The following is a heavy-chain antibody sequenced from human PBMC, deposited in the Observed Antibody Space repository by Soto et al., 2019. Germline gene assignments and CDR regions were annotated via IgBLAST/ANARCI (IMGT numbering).Heavy chain of an antibody. D-gene: IGHD5-12*01. CDR3: AKAAQKAVDPGHFDY. Sequence: QVQLVESGGGVVQPGRSLRLSCAASGFTCSSYGMHWVRQAPGKGLAWVAFISDDGNDKNYADSVKSRFTISGDNSRKTLYLQVNSLRAEDTAVFYCAKAAQKAVDPGHFDYWGEGNLVIVSS. CDR1: GFTCSSYG. V-gene: IGHV3-30*18. CDR2: ISDDGNDK. J-gene: IGHJ4*02.